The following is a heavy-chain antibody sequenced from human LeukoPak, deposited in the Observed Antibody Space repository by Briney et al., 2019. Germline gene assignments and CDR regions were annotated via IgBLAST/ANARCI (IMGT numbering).Heavy chain of an antibody. Sequence: PGGSLRLSCAASGFTFSSYAMSWVRQAPGKGLEWVSAISGSGGSTYYADSVKGRFSISRDNSKNTLYLQMNSLRAEDTAVYYCAKYNSSWFNDGMDVWGQGTTVTVSS. V-gene: IGHV3-23*01. CDR2: ISGSGGST. CDR1: GFTFSSYA. CDR3: AKYNSSWFNDGMDV. J-gene: IGHJ6*02. D-gene: IGHD6-13*01.